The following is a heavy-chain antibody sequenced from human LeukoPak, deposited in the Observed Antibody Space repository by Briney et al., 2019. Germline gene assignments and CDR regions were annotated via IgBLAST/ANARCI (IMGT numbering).Heavy chain of an antibody. J-gene: IGHJ5*02. V-gene: IGHV1-8*01. CDR3: ARDWGWNWFDP. Sequence: ASVKVSCKASGYTFTSYDINWVRQATGQGLERMGWMNPNSGNTGYAQKFQGRVTMTRITSISTAYMELSSLRSEDTAVYYCARDWGWNWFDPWGQGTLVTVSS. CDR2: MNPNSGNT. D-gene: IGHD7-27*01. CDR1: GYTFTSYD.